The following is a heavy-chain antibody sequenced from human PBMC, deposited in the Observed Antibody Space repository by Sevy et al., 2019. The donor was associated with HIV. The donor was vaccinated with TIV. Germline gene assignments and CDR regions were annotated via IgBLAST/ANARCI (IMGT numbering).Heavy chain of an antibody. CDR1: GFTFSSYS. Sequence: GGYLRLSCAASGFTFSSYSMNCVRQAPGKGLEWVSSISSSSSHIYYADSVKGRFTISRDNAKNSLYLQMSGLRAEDTAVYHCARESPVRIAWNVPYYGMDVWGQGTLVTVSS. CDR2: ISSSSSHI. CDR3: ARESPVRIAWNVPYYGMDV. J-gene: IGHJ6*02. V-gene: IGHV3-21*01. D-gene: IGHD1-1*01.